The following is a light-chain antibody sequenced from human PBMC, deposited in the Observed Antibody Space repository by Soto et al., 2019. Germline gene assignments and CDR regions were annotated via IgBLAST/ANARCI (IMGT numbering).Light chain of an antibody. J-gene: IGLJ1*01. Sequence: QSALTQPASVSGSPGQSITISCTGTNSDVGGYNYVSWYQQHPGKAPKLMIYDVSNRPSGVSSRFSGSKSGNTASLTISGLQAEDEADYYCCSYTSNISFVFGTGTKLTVL. CDR1: NSDVGGYNY. V-gene: IGLV2-14*01. CDR3: CSYTSNISFV. CDR2: DVS.